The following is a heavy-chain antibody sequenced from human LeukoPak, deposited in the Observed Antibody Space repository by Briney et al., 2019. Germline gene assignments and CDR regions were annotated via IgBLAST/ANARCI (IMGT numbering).Heavy chain of an antibody. J-gene: IGHJ5*02. Sequence: ASVKVSCKASGYTFTGYYMHWVRQAPGQGLEWMGWINPNSGGTNYAQKFQGRVTMTRDTSISTAYMELSRLRSDDTAVYYCVRGVYYYDSSGYYLWGQGTLVTVSS. CDR3: VRGVYYYDSSGYYL. D-gene: IGHD3-22*01. V-gene: IGHV1-2*02. CDR1: GYTFTGYY. CDR2: INPNSGGT.